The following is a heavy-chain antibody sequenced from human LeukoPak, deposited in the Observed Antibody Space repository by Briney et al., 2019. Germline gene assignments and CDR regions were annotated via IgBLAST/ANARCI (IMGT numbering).Heavy chain of an antibody. CDR1: GYTFTSYG. J-gene: IGHJ4*02. Sequence: ASVKVSCKASGYTFTSYGITWVRQAPGQGLEWMGWISAYNGNTKYVQKLQGRVTMTTDTSTSTAYMELRSLRSDDTAVYYCTRGPLAVAGSPLLYWGQGTLVTVSS. CDR3: TRGPLAVAGSPLLY. V-gene: IGHV1-18*01. D-gene: IGHD6-13*01. CDR2: ISAYNGNT.